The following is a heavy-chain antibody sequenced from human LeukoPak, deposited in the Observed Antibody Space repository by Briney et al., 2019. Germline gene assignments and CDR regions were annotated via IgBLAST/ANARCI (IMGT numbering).Heavy chain of an antibody. D-gene: IGHD4-17*01. CDR2: ISYDGSNK. Sequence: GRSLRLSCAASGFTFSSYAMHWVRQAPGKGLEWVAVISYDGSNKYYADSVKGRFTISRDNSKNTLYLQMNSLRAEDTAVYYCARGGMGVTTVTLGYWGQGTLVTVSS. CDR1: GFTFSSYA. CDR3: ARGGMGVTTVTLGY. J-gene: IGHJ4*02. V-gene: IGHV3-30-3*01.